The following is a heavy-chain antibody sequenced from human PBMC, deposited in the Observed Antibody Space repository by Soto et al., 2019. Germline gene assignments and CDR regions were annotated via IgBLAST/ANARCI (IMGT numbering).Heavy chain of an antibody. Sequence: QVHLEQSGPEVQKPGASVKVACRASGNTFMTHGISWVRQAPGQGLEWMGWISPYNDNTNYAQKFQGRVSMTTDLSTSTAYMQLRSLRSADTAVYYCAPLRTSGYHTNYFLGMDVWGQGTTVAVSS. J-gene: IGHJ6*02. CDR1: GNTFMTHG. CDR2: ISPYNDNT. D-gene: IGHD3-22*01. V-gene: IGHV1-18*04. CDR3: APLRTSGYHTNYFLGMDV.